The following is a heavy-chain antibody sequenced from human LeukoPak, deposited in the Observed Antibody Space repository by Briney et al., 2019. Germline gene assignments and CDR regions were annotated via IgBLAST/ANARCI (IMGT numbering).Heavy chain of an antibody. Sequence: GGSLRLSCTASGFTFGDCAMSWFRQAPGKGLEWVGFIRSKAYGGTTEYAASVKGRFTISRDDSKSIAYLQMNSLKTEDTAVYSCAREGNYYGSGSYDYWGQGTLVTVSS. J-gene: IGHJ4*02. CDR1: GFTFGDCA. D-gene: IGHD3-10*01. V-gene: IGHV3-49*03. CDR2: IRSKAYGGTT. CDR3: AREGNYYGSGSYDY.